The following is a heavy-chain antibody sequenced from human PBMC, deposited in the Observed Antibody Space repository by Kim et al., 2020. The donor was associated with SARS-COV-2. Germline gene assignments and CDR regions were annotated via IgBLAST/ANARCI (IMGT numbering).Heavy chain of an antibody. CDR2: IIPIFGTA. CDR1: GGTFSSYA. V-gene: IGHV1-69*13. J-gene: IGHJ5*02. CDR3: ARVPRTKDGDNWFDP. D-gene: IGHD2-8*01. Sequence: SVKVSCKASGGTFSSYAISWVRQAPGQGLEWMGGIIPIFGTANYAQKFQGRVTITADESTSTAYMELSSLRSEDTAVYYWARVPRTKDGDNWFDPWGQGTLVTVSS.